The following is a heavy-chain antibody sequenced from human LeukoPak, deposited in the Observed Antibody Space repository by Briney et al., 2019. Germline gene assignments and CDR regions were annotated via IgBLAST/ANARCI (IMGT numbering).Heavy chain of an antibody. CDR1: GYTFTGYY. CDR3: ARDHFLYGDQRYFDS. D-gene: IGHD4-17*01. V-gene: IGHV1-2*02. J-gene: IGHJ4*02. CDR2: INPNSGGT. Sequence: GASVKVSCKASGYTFTGYYIHWVRPAPGQGLEWMGWINPNSGGTNYAQKFQVRGTMTRDTSISTAYMELRRLRFDDTAVYYCARDHFLYGDQRYFDSWGQGTLVTVSS.